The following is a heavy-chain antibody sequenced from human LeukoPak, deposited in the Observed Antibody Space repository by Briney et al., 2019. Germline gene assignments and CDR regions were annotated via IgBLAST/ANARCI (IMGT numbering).Heavy chain of an antibody. J-gene: IGHJ4*02. Sequence: SETLSLTCTVSGFSISSGYYWGWIRQPPGKGLECIGNIYRSGSTYYSPSLKSRVTISIVTSKNRFSLKLSSVTAADTAVYYCACPLYSSSHFDFWGQGALVTVSS. CDR1: GFSISSGYY. V-gene: IGHV4-38-2*02. CDR3: ACPLYSSSHFDF. CDR2: IYRSGST. D-gene: IGHD6-6*01.